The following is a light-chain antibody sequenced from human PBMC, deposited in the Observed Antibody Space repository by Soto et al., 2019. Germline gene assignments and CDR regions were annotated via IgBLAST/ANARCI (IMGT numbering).Light chain of an antibody. CDR1: QSVSRNY. J-gene: IGKJ1*01. V-gene: IGKV3-20*01. CDR3: QQYGSSGT. Sequence: EIVRTQSPGTLSLSPGERATLSCRASQSVSRNYVAWYKQKPGQAPRLLIYDASNRATGIPARFSGSGSGTDFTLTIRRLEPEDFAVDYCQQYGSSGTFGQGTKVDIK. CDR2: DAS.